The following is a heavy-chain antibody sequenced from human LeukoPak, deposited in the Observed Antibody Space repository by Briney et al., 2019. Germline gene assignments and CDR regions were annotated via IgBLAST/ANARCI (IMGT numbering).Heavy chain of an antibody. V-gene: IGHV3-23*01. CDR1: GFTFGSYG. CDR3: AIMHGYYDGSGYWVQ. Sequence: GGSLRLSCAASGFTFGSYGMSWVRQAPGKGLEWVSFITPNADRTSYADSVEGRFTISRDNPRNTLYMQMHSLRDEDTAVYYCAIMHGYYDGSGYWVQWGQGTLVTVSS. J-gene: IGHJ1*01. D-gene: IGHD3-22*01. CDR2: ITPNADRT.